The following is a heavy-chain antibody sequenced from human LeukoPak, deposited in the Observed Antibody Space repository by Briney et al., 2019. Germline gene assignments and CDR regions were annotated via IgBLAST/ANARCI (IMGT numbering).Heavy chain of an antibody. J-gene: IGHJ6*02. CDR3: ARAGDIVATVGYYGMDV. CDR2: INPNGGGT. D-gene: IGHD5-12*01. Sequence: ASVKVSCKASGYTFTGYYMHWVRQAPGQGLEWMGWINPNGGGTNYAQKFQGRGTMTRDTSISTAYMELSRLRSDDTAVYYCARAGDIVATVGYYGMDVWGQGTTVTVSS. CDR1: GYTFTGYY. V-gene: IGHV1-2*02.